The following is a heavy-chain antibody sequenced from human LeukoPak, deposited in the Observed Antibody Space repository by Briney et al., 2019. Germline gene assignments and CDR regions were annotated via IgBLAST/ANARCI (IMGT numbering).Heavy chain of an antibody. CDR3: AKRGVVIRVILVGFHKEAYYFDS. D-gene: IGHD3-22*01. J-gene: IGHJ4*02. Sequence: QPGGSLRPSCAVSGITLSNYAMSWVRQAPGKGLEWVAGISGSGGGTNYADSVKGRFTISRDNPKNTLYLQMNNVRADDTAVYFCAKRGVVIRVILVGFHKEAYYFDSWGQGALVTVSS. CDR2: ISGSGGGT. V-gene: IGHV3-23*01. CDR1: GITLSNYA.